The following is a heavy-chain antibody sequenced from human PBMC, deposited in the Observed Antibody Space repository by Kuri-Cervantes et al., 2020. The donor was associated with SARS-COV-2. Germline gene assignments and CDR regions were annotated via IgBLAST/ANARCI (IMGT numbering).Heavy chain of an antibody. J-gene: IGHJ3*02. Sequence: GESLKISCAASGFTFSSYWMHWVRQAPGKGLVWVSRINSDGSSTSYADSVKGRFTISRDNAKNTLYLQMNSLRAEDTAVYYCAREGYYYDSTEANREGIKAFDIWGQGTMVTVSS. CDR3: AREGYYYDSTEANREGIKAFDI. CDR2: INSDGSST. V-gene: IGHV3-74*01. D-gene: IGHD3-22*01. CDR1: GFTFSSYW.